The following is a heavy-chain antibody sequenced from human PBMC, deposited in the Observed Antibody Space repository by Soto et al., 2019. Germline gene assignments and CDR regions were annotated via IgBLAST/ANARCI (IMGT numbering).Heavy chain of an antibody. Sequence: PGESLKISCKGSGYSFTTYWIGWVRQMPGKGLEWMGIIYPGDSDTRYSPSFQGQVTISTDKSISTAYLQWSSLKASDTAMYYCARHFPSSGWDDPFDIWGQGTMVTVS. CDR2: IYPGDSDT. V-gene: IGHV5-51*01. CDR1: GYSFTTYW. CDR3: ARHFPSSGWDDPFDI. D-gene: IGHD6-19*01. J-gene: IGHJ3*02.